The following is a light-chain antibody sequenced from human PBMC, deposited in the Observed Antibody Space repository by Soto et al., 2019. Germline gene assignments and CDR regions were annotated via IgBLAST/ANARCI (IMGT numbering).Light chain of an antibody. Sequence: DIQMTQSPSSLSASVGDRVTITCRASQVIDRWLAWYQQKPGKAPNLLISAASTLQSGVPSRFSGSGSETEFTLTITSLQPEDSATYYCQQRNSYPRTFGQGTKVDIK. CDR3: QQRNSYPRT. V-gene: IGKV1-12*01. CDR2: AAS. CDR1: QVIDRW. J-gene: IGKJ2*01.